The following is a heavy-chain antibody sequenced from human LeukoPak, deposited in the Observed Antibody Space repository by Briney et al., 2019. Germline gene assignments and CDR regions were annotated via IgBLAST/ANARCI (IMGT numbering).Heavy chain of an antibody. CDR1: GGSISSGSYY. CDR3: ASQPRGWDCSSTSCLPYYMDV. Sequence: SETLSLTCTVSGGSISSGSYYWSWIRQPAGKGLEWIGRIYTSGSTNYNPSLKSRVTISVDRSKNQFSLKLSSVTAADTAVYYCASQPRGWDCSSTSCLPYYMDVWGKGTTVTVSS. V-gene: IGHV4-61*02. J-gene: IGHJ6*03. CDR2: IYTSGST. D-gene: IGHD2-2*01.